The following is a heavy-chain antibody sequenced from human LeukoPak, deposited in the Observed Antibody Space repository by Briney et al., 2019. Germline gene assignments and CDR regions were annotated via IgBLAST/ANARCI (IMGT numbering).Heavy chain of an antibody. CDR1: ESTFSSYG. Sequence: PGGSLGLSCAASESTFSSYGMNWVRQAPGKGLEWVSRISRSGTYTDYTDSVKGRFTISRDNAKNSLYLQMNSLRAEETALYFCARGVGYCSSSRCSPGYYMDVWGQGTTVTVFS. V-gene: IGHV3-21*01. CDR3: ARGVGYCSSSRCSPGYYMDV. CDR2: ISRSGTYT. J-gene: IGHJ6*03. D-gene: IGHD2-15*01.